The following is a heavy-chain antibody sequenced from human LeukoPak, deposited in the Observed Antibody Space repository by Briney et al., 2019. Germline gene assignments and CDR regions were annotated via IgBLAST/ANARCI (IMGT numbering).Heavy chain of an antibody. V-gene: IGHV3-7*01. CDR1: GFTFSTSW. CDR3: AVSRLSKSSNMDV. D-gene: IGHD6-6*01. Sequence: GGSLRLSCAASGFTFSTSWMSWVRQAPGKGLEWLANINPDGRATFYVDSVKGRFIISRDNAKNTLYLQMNSLTAEDTAVYYCAVSRLSKSSNMDVWGKGTTVTVSS. J-gene: IGHJ6*03. CDR2: INPDGRAT.